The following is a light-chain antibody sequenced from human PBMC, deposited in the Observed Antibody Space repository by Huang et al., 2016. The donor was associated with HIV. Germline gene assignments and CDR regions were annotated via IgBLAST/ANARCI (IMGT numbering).Light chain of an antibody. CDR3: HQYNDWPIT. CDR1: QSISTN. CDR2: DAS. J-gene: IGKJ3*01. Sequence: ETVLTQSPATLSVSPVQGATLSYRASQSISTNLAWYQQKPGQAPRLLIYDASTRATGIPARCRGSGSGTEFTLTISSLQSEDFALYYCHQYNDWPITFGPGTKVDVK. V-gene: IGKV3-15*01.